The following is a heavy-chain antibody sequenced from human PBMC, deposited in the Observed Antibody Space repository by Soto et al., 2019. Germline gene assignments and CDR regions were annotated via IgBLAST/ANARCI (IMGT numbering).Heavy chain of an antibody. CDR1: GGSISSGGYY. CDR3: ARTARRRVVTMVYFDY. D-gene: IGHD3-10*01. J-gene: IGHJ4*02. V-gene: IGHV4-31*03. CDR2: IYYSGST. Sequence: QVQLQESGPGLVKPSQTLSLTCTVSGGSISSGGYYWSWIRQHPGKGLEWIGYIYYSGSTYYNPSLKRRVTISVDTSKNQFSLKLSSVTAADTAVYYCARTARRRVVTMVYFDYWGQGTLVTVSS.